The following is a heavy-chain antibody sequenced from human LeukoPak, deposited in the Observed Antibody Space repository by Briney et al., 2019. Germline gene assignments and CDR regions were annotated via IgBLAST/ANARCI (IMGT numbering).Heavy chain of an antibody. CDR1: GYSISSGYY. CDR3: ARSSGTNSGGWFDP. V-gene: IGHV4-38-2*02. D-gene: IGHD1-26*01. Sequence: SETLSLTCTVSGYSISSGYYWGWIRQPPGKGLEWIGSIYHSGSTYYNPSLKSRVTISVDTSKNQFSLKLSSVTAAGTAVYYCARSSGTNSGGWFDPWGQGTLVTVSS. J-gene: IGHJ5*02. CDR2: IYHSGST.